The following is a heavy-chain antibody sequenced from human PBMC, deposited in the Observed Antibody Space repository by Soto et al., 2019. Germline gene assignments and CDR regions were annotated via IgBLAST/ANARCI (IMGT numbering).Heavy chain of an antibody. D-gene: IGHD6-13*01. Sequence: QVQLVESGGGLVKPGGSLRLSCAASGFTFSDYYMSWIRQAPGKGLEWVSYISSSSSYTNYADSVKGRFTISRDNAKNSLYLQMNSLRAEDMAVYYCARGHSSSWYYFDCWGQGTLVTVSS. J-gene: IGHJ4*02. CDR3: ARGHSSSWYYFDC. CDR1: GFTFSDYY. CDR2: ISSSSSYT. V-gene: IGHV3-11*06.